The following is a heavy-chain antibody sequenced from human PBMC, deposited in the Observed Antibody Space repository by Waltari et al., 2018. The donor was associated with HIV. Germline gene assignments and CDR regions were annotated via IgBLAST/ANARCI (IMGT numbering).Heavy chain of an antibody. J-gene: IGHJ4*02. CDR1: GITFGDYA. CDR2: IRSNAYRGTT. V-gene: IGHV3-49*03. CDR3: TRGRDCSSTSCYGDY. Sequence: EVQLVESGGGLVQPGRSLRLSCTASGITFGDYAMSWFRQAPGEGVDWVGFIRSNAYRGTTEYAASVKGRFTISRDDSKSIAYLQMNSLKTEDTAVYYCTRGRDCSSTSCYGDYWGQGTLVTVSS. D-gene: IGHD2-2*01.